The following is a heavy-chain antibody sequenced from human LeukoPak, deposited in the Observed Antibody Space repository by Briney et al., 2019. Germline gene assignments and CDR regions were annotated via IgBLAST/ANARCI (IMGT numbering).Heavy chain of an antibody. CDR1: GITASCYA. Sequence: QPGGSLRLSCAASGITASCYAMTWVRQAPGKGLEWVSSISGSGDRTMYADSAKGRFTISRDNFKNTLYLQMNSLRAEDTALYHCAKDPNGDYIGAFDMCGQGTMVTVSS. J-gene: IGHJ3*02. CDR3: AKDPNGDYIGAFDM. V-gene: IGHV3-23*01. D-gene: IGHD4-17*01. CDR2: ISGSGDRT.